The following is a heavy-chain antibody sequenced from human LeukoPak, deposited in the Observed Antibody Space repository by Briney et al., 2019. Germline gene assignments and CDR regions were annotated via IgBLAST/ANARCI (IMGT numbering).Heavy chain of an antibody. CDR3: ARGLMSGCSSTSCYRRGNYYYYYYTDV. CDR1: GGSFSGYY. Sequence: SETLSLTCAVYGGSFSGYYWSWIRQPPGKGLEWIGEINHSGSTNYNPSLKSRVTISVDTSKNQFSLKLSSVTAADTAVYYCARGLMSGCSSTSCYRRGNYYYYYYTDVWGKGTTVTVSS. J-gene: IGHJ6*03. V-gene: IGHV4-34*01. CDR2: INHSGST. D-gene: IGHD2-2*02.